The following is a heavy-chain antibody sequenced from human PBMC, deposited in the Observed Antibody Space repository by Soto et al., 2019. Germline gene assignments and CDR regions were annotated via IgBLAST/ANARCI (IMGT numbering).Heavy chain of an antibody. Sequence: VQLVQSGAAVKQPGSSVKVSCKASGGTFSSYAISWVRQAPGQGLEWMGGIIPIFGTANYAQKFPGRVTITADESTSTAYRELSSLRSEDTAVYYCARDTHYGDYSGEYYFDYWGQGTLVTVSS. CDR2: IIPIFGTA. D-gene: IGHD4-17*01. V-gene: IGHV1-69*01. CDR1: GGTFSSYA. CDR3: ARDTHYGDYSGEYYFDY. J-gene: IGHJ4*02.